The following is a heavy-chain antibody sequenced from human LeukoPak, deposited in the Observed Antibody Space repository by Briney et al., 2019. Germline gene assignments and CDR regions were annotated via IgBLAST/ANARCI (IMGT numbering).Heavy chain of an antibody. V-gene: IGHV3-23*01. J-gene: IGHJ1*01. CDR2: ITPNADRT. CDR1: GFTFGSYG. Sequence: GGSLRLSCAASGFTFGSYGMSWVRQAPGKGLEWVSFITPNADRTSYADSVEGRLTISRDNPRNTLYMQMNSPRDEDTALYYCAIMHGYYDGSGYWVQWGQGTLVTVSS. CDR3: AIMHGYYDGSGYWVQ. D-gene: IGHD3-22*01.